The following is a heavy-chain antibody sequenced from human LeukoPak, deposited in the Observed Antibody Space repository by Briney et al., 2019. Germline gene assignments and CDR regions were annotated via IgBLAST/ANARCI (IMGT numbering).Heavy chain of an antibody. CDR2: IFGGGTGT. J-gene: IGHJ4*02. Sequence: PGGSLRLSCAASGFTFSKYAMSWVRQAPGKGLEWVAAIFGGGTGTFYADSVKGRFTISRDNSKNTVYLQMNSLRAEDTAVYYCAKHSHDGSAPYYEVQFDSWGQGTLVTVSS. CDR1: GFTFSKYA. CDR3: AKHSHDGSAPYYEVQFDS. V-gene: IGHV3-23*05. D-gene: IGHD3-22*01.